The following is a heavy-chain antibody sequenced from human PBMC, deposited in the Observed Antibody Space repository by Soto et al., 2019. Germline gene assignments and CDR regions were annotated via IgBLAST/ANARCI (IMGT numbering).Heavy chain of an antibody. CDR1: GFTFSSYA. J-gene: IGHJ6*02. V-gene: IGHV3-23*01. CDR3: ANYRGDFWSGYLAYYYYGLDV. Sequence: GGSLRLSCAASGFTFSSYAMSWVRQAPEKGLEWVSTISGSGAFTYYAASVKGRFTISRDNSKNTLYLQMNSLRAEDTAVYYCANYRGDFWSGYLAYYYYGLDVWGQGTTVTVSS. CDR2: ISGSGAFT. D-gene: IGHD3-3*01.